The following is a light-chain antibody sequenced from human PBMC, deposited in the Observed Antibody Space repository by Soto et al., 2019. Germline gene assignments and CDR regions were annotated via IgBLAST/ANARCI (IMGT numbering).Light chain of an antibody. J-gene: IGKJ2*01. Sequence: AIQMTQSPSSLSASVGDRVTITCRASQGISTDLHWYQQKTGKAHKLLVYDASSLQSGVPSRFSGSGSGTDFTLTITSLQTEDFATYFCLQDYNYPYTFGQGTKVDIE. CDR1: QGISTD. CDR3: LQDYNYPYT. CDR2: DAS. V-gene: IGKV1-6*01.